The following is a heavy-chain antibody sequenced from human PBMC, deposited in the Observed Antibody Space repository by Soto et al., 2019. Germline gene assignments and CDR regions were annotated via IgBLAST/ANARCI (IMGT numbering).Heavy chain of an antibody. J-gene: IGHJ6*03. D-gene: IGHD6-6*01. CDR3: ARGLQLGDYYYYYMDV. CDR2: IYYSGST. V-gene: IGHV4-31*03. Sequence: SQTLSLTCTVSGGSISSGGYYWSWIRQHPGKGLEWIGYIYYSGSTYYNPSLKSRVTISVDTSKNQFSLKLSSVTAADTAVYYCARGLQLGDYYYYYMDVWGKGTTVTVSS. CDR1: GGSISSGGYY.